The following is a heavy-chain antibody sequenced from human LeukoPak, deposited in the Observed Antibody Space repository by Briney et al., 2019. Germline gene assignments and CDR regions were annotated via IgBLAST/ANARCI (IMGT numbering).Heavy chain of an antibody. J-gene: IGHJ3*02. CDR2: IYYDGST. V-gene: IGHV4-39*07. D-gene: IGHD3-9*01. CDR3: AREGDILTGILPADAFDI. CDR1: GGSISSSSSY. Sequence: SETLSLTCTVSGGSISSSSSYWGWIRQPPGKGLEWIASIYYDGSTYYNPSLRSRVTISVDTSKNQFSLKLSSVTAADTAVYYCAREGDILTGILPADAFDIWGQGTMVTVSS.